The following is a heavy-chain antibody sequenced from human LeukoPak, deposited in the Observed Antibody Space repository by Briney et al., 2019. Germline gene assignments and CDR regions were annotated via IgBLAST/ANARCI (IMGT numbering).Heavy chain of an antibody. J-gene: IGHJ6*03. CDR2: IIPIFGTA. V-gene: IGHV1-69*13. D-gene: IGHD3-16*01. CDR1: GGTFSSYA. CDR3: ARGPGGGAHTKYYYYYMDV. Sequence: SVKVSCKASGGTFSSYAISWVRQAPGQGLEWMGGIIPIFGTANYAQKFQGRVTITADESTSTAYMELSSLRSEDTAVYYCARGPGGGAHTKYYYYYMDVWGKGTTVTVSS.